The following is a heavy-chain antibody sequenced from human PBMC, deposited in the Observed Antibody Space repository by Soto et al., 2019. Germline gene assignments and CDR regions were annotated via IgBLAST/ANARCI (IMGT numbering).Heavy chain of an antibody. CDR1: GGSISSYY. J-gene: IGHJ4*02. CDR3: ARKYGDYVYFDY. CDR2: IYYSGST. V-gene: IGHV4-59*01. Sequence: SETLSLTCTVSGGSISSYYWSWIRQPPGKVLGWIGYIYYSGSTNYNPSLKSRVTISVDTSKNQFSLKLSSVTAADTAVYYCARKYGDYVYFDYWGQGTLVTVSS. D-gene: IGHD4-17*01.